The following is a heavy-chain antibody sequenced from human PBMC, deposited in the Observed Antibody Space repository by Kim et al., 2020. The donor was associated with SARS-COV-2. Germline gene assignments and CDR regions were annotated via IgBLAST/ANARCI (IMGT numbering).Heavy chain of an antibody. CDR1: GFNFGSYW. V-gene: IGHV3-7*01. D-gene: IGHD3-10*01. Sequence: GGSLRLSCVVSGFNFGSYWMSWVRQAPGKGLEWVAHINEDGSEKNFPDSVKGRFIISRDNSKNSLYLQLNSLRGEDTAVYYCARDNCYGLGSCFDSWGQGTLVTVSS. CDR2: INEDGSEK. CDR3: ARDNCYGLGSCFDS. J-gene: IGHJ4*02.